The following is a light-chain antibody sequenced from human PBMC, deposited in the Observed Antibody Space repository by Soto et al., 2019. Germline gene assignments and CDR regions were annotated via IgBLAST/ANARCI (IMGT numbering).Light chain of an antibody. CDR2: GAS. V-gene: IGKV3-20*01. CDR1: QSVSNNY. CDR3: QQYGSSGT. Sequence: ETELTQSQRTQPLNPGERATLSCRASQSVSNNYLAWYQQKPGQAPRLLIYGASNRATGIPDRFSGSGSGTDFTLTISRLEPEDFAVYYCQQYGSSGTFGQGTKVDIK. J-gene: IGKJ1*01.